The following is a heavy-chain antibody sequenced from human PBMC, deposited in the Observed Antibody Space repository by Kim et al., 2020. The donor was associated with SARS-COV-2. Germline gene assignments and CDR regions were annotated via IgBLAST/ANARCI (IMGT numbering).Heavy chain of an antibody. Sequence: GGSLRLSCAASGFTVSSNYMSWVRQAPGKGLEWVSVIYSGGSTYYADSVKGRFTISRDNSKNTLYLQMNSLRAEDTAVYYCARRGSSGYYSYFDYWGQGTLVTVSS. CDR3: ARRGSSGYYSYFDY. CDR2: IYSGGST. D-gene: IGHD3-22*01. J-gene: IGHJ4*02. CDR1: GFTVSSNY. V-gene: IGHV3-53*01.